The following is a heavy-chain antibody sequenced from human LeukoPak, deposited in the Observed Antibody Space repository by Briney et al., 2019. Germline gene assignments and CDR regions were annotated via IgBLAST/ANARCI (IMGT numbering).Heavy chain of an antibody. CDR1: GGSISSYY. J-gene: IGHJ4*02. D-gene: IGHD3-22*01. V-gene: IGHV4-59*01. CDR2: IYYSGST. CDR3: AGVDDSSGTLFDY. Sequence: SETLSLTRTVSGGSISSYYWSWIRQPPGKGLEWIGYIYYSGSTNYNPSLKSRVTISVDTSKNQFSLKLSSVTAADTAVYYCAGVDDSSGTLFDYWGQGTLVTVSS.